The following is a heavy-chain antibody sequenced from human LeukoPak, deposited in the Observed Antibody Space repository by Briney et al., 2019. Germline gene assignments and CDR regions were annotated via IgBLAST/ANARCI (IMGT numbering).Heavy chain of an antibody. V-gene: IGHV1-58*01. CDR3: AADLVGYCSGGSCGAFDI. CDR2: IVVGSGNT. Sequence: EASVKVSCKASGFTFTSSAVQWVRQARGQRLEWIGWIVVGSGNTNYAQKFQERVTITRDMSTSTAYMEPSSLRSEDTAVYYCAADLVGYCSGGSCGAFDIWGQGTMVTVSS. CDR1: GFTFTSSA. J-gene: IGHJ3*02. D-gene: IGHD2-15*01.